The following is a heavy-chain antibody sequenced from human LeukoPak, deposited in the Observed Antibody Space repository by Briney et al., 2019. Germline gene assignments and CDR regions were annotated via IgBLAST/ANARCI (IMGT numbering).Heavy chain of an antibody. V-gene: IGHV3-21*01. D-gene: IGHD3-10*01. J-gene: IGHJ4*02. CDR2: ISSSSSYI. Sequence: GGSLRLSCAASGFTFSSYSMNWVRQAPGKGLEWVSSISSSSSYIYYADSVKGRFTISRDNAKNSLYLQMNSLRAEDTAVYYCARAYGSGSYSPDYWGQGTLVTVSS. CDR3: ARAYGSGSYSPDY. CDR1: GFTFSSYS.